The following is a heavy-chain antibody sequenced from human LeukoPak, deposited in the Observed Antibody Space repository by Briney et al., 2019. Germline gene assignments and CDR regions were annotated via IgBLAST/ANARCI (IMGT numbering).Heavy chain of an antibody. CDR2: ISYDGSNK. CDR1: GFTFSNYA. D-gene: IGHD3-10*01. Sequence: GSLRLSCAAPGFTFSNYAMNWVRQAPGKGLEWVALISYDGSNKHYADSVKGRFTISRDNSKNTLYLQMNSLRAEDTAVYYCAKQARRAYYYGSGTYAGSHYFDYWGQGTLVTVSS. J-gene: IGHJ4*02. CDR3: AKQARRAYYYGSGTYAGSHYFDY. V-gene: IGHV3-30*18.